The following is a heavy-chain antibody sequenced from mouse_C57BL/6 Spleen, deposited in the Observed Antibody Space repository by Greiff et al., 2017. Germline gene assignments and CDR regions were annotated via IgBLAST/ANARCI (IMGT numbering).Heavy chain of an antibody. J-gene: IGHJ2*01. CDR3: ARHEDVGKYGNLYYFDY. CDR2: FYPGSGSI. CDR1: GYTFTEYT. Sequence: QVQLKESGAELVKPGASVKLSCKASGYTFTEYTIHWVKQRSGQGLEWIGWFYPGSGSIKYNEKFKDKATLTADKSSSTVYMELSRLTSEDSAVYFCARHEDVGKYGNLYYFDYWGQGTTLTVSS. D-gene: IGHD2-1*01. V-gene: IGHV1-62-2*01.